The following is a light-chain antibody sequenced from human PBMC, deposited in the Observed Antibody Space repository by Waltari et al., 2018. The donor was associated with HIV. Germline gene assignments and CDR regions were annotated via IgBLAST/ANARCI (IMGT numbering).Light chain of an antibody. CDR2: SND. CDR3: ASWDDNLNHWV. Sequence: QSVLTQTPSASRAPGQRILMSCSGTNSNVGNNFVSWFQQVSGGAPKLVIYSNDQRPSGVPARFSAAKSGSTASLAIAGLQSDDEAEYFCASWDDNLNHWVFGGGTKLTV. V-gene: IGLV1-44*01. CDR1: NSNVGNNF. J-gene: IGLJ3*02.